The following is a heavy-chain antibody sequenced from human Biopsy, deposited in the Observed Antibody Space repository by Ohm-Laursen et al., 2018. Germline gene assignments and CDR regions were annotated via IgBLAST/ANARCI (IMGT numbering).Heavy chain of an antibody. CDR2: ISYDGSGE. CDR1: GFTFTIYA. V-gene: IGHV3-30*03. Sequence: SLRLSCAASGFTFTIYAMHWVRQAPGKGLEWVAVISYDGSGEYYADSLQGRFIISRDNPKNTVDLQMNSLRAEDTAVYFCARDGKRWDYSTYFSWHFDLWGRGTLVTDSS. J-gene: IGHJ2*01. CDR3: ARDGKRWDYSTYFSWHFDL. D-gene: IGHD4-11*01.